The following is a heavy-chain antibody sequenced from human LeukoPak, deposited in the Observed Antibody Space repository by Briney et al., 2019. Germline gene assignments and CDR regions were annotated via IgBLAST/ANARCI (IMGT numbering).Heavy chain of an antibody. Sequence: PSQTLSLTCTVSVYSISSGYYWGWIRQPPGKGLEWIGSIHHSGITYYNQSLKSRVTISVDTSKNQFSLRVDSVTAADTAVYYCARDLYDDNRCFDFWGQGILVTVSS. CDR1: VYSISSGYY. D-gene: IGHD1-14*01. CDR2: IHHSGIT. V-gene: IGHV4-38-2*02. J-gene: IGHJ4*02. CDR3: ARDLYDDNRCFDF.